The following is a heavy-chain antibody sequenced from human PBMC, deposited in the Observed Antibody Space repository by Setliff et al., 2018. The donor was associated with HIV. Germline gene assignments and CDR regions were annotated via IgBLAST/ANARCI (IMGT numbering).Heavy chain of an antibody. CDR3: ARHICGTTACYAVDV. J-gene: IGHJ3*01. V-gene: IGHV4-59*11. CDR1: GASITSHY. Sequence: SETLSLTCTVSGASITSHYWSWIRQSPGRELEWIGYIYSTGSTNYNPSLQSRASISMDASKNKFSLKVTSVTSADTAVYYCARHICGTTACYAVDVWGPGTMVTVSS. D-gene: IGHD2-2*01. CDR2: IYSTGST.